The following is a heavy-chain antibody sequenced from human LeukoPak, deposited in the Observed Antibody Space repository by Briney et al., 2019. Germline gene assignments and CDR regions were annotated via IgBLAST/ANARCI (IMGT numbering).Heavy chain of an antibody. CDR2: INPNSGGT. J-gene: IGHJ4*02. V-gene: IGHV1-2*02. CDR3: ARDEDSGSYYGPFDY. Sequence: GASVKVSCKASGYTFTGYYMHWVRQAPGQGLEWMGWINPNSGGTNYAQKFQGRVTMTRDTSTSTAYMELRSLRSDDTAVYYCARDEDSGSYYGPFDYWGQGTLVTVSS. D-gene: IGHD1-26*01. CDR1: GYTFTGYY.